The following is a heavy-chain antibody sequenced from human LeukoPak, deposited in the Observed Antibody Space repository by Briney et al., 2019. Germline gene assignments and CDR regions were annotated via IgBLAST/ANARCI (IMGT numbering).Heavy chain of an antibody. J-gene: IGHJ3*02. Sequence: GGTLRLSCAASEFHFSTHGMNWVRQAPGKGLEWVSGVSPSGDITYYADSVMGRFTISRDNRKSTVSLQMNSLRAEDTAVYYCARAVHRYSGYEQSDAFDIWGQGTMVTVSS. V-gene: IGHV3-23*01. D-gene: IGHD5-12*01. CDR1: EFHFSTHG. CDR2: VSPSGDIT. CDR3: ARAVHRYSGYEQSDAFDI.